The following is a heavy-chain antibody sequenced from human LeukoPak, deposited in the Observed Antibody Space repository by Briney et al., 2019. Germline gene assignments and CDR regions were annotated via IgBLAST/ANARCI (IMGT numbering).Heavy chain of an antibody. Sequence: GRSLRLFCAASGFPFDVYSMLWVRPAPGGGLECVSGLCWNSGGIGYAASVTGRFTISRDKAQDSLYLEMNDRSGDDTVLYYCAKDMGIWLDPNGNSVDGWREASMVTVPS. J-gene: IGHJ3*01. V-gene: IGHV3-9*01. D-gene: IGHD2-8*01. CDR3: AKDMGIWLDPNGNSVDG. CDR1: GFPFDVYS. CDR2: LCWNSGGI.